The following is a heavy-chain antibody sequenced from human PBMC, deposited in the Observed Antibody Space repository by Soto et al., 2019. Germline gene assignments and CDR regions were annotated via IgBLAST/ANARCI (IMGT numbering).Heavy chain of an antibody. V-gene: IGHV1-18*04. D-gene: IGHD2-21*01. Sequence: QVQLEQSGAEVKKPGASVTVSCKTSGYTFNTYGISWVRQAPGQGLEWMGWISGYSGNSDYSQKCGWIVSMTRDTSTGVGYVELRGRTSDYRAVYYCAGGAPATYMRIPFDHWGQGTVVTVSS. CDR3: AGGAPATYMRIPFDH. CDR2: ISGYSGNS. CDR1: GYTFNTYG. J-gene: IGHJ4*02.